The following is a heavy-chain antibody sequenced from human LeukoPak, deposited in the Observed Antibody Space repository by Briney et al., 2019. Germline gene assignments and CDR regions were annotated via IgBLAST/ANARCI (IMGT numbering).Heavy chain of an antibody. Sequence: ASVRVSCKASGYTFTDYYLHWLRQAPGQGLEWMGWVNPKSGATNYAQRFQGRVTMTWQTSISTGNMELSSLRSDDTALYYCARAYEYGWFDPWGQGTLVTVSS. CDR2: VNPKSGAT. CDR1: GYTFTDYY. V-gene: IGHV1-2*02. CDR3: ARAYEYGWFDP. J-gene: IGHJ5*02. D-gene: IGHD4/OR15-4a*01.